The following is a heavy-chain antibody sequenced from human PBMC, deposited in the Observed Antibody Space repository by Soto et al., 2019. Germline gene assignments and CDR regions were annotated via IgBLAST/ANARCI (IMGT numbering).Heavy chain of an antibody. CDR1: GGSISSYY. Sequence: SETLSLTCTVSGGSISSYYWSWIRQPPGKGLEWIGYIYYSGSTNYNPSLKSRVTISVDTSKNQFSLKLSSVTAADTAAYYCARVRGDYTFDYWGQGTLVTVSS. CDR2: IYYSGST. J-gene: IGHJ4*02. CDR3: ARVRGDYTFDY. D-gene: IGHD4-17*01. V-gene: IGHV4-59*01.